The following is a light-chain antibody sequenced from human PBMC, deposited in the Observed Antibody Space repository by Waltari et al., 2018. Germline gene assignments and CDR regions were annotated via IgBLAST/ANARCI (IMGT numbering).Light chain of an antibody. Sequence: QSALTQPASVSGSPGQSITISCTGTSNDVGSYNLVSWYQQYPGKAPTLMIYEVTKRPSGVSSRFSVSKSGNTASLTISVLQAEDEADYYCSSYAGSTTLVIFGGGTKLTV. CDR2: EVT. CDR3: SSYAGSTTLVI. V-gene: IGLV2-23*02. J-gene: IGLJ2*01. CDR1: SNDVGSYNL.